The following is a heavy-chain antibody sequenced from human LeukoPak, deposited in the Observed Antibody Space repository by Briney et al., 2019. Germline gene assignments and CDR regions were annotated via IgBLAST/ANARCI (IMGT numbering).Heavy chain of an antibody. CDR1: GFAFNTYS. V-gene: IGHV3-48*02. Sequence: GGSLRLSCAASGFAFNTYSMNWVRQAPGKGLQWVSSITTSSTTKYYADSVKGRFTISRDNAKNSLYLQMDSLRDEDTAVYFCARGGGLDVWGQGATVTVSS. J-gene: IGHJ6*02. D-gene: IGHD3-16*01. CDR2: ITTSSTTK. CDR3: ARGGGLDV.